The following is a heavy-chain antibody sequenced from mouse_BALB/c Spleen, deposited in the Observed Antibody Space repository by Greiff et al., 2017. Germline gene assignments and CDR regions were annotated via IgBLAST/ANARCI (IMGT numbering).Heavy chain of an antibody. D-gene: IGHD2-1*01. CDR3: AIYPYGNYHADYAMDY. Sequence: EVQLHQSGAELVKPGASVKLSCTASGFNIKDTYMHWVKQRPEQGLEWIGRIDPANGNTKYDPKFQGKATITADTSSNTAYLQLSSLTSEDTAVYYCAIYPYGNYHADYAMDYWGQGTSVTVSS. J-gene: IGHJ4*01. CDR1: GFNIKDTY. V-gene: IGHV14-3*02. CDR2: IDPANGNT.